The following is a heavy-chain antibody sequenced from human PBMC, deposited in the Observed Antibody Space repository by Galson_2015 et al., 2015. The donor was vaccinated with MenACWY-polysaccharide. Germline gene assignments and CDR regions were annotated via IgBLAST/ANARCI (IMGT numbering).Heavy chain of an antibody. V-gene: IGHV3-11*01. D-gene: IGHD6-19*01. CDR1: GFTFSDYY. J-gene: IGHJ4*02. CDR3: ARDFSSGGEDYFDY. Sequence: SLRLSCAASGFTFSDYYMSWIRQAPGKGLVWVSYISSSGSTIYYADSVKGRFTISRDNAKNSLYLQMNSLRAEDTAVYYCARDFSSGGEDYFDYWGQGTLVTVSS. CDR2: ISSSGSTI.